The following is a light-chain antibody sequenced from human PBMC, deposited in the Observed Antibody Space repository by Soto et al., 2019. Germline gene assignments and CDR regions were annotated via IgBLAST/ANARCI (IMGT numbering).Light chain of an antibody. J-gene: IGKJ4*01. CDR3: EYYGSSIT. CDR1: QSVGSD. Sequence: EIVMTQSPATLSVSPGERATLSCRASQSVGSDLAWYQQKPGQPPRLLIYGTSSRATGGIADRFSGSGSGTDFTRTISRLEPEDFAVYYCEYYGSSITFAGGTKVDIK. V-gene: IGKV3-20*01. CDR2: GTS.